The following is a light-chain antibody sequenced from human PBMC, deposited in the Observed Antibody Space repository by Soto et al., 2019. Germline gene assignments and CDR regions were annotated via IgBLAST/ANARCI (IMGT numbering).Light chain of an antibody. Sequence: EIVLTQSPATLSLSPGERATLSCRASQSVSSYLAWYQQKPGQAPRLLIYDASNRATGIPARFSGSWSGTDFTLTISSLEPEDFAVYYCQQRSNWPRLTFGGGTKVEIK. CDR1: QSVSSY. V-gene: IGKV3-11*01. J-gene: IGKJ4*01. CDR3: QQRSNWPRLT. CDR2: DAS.